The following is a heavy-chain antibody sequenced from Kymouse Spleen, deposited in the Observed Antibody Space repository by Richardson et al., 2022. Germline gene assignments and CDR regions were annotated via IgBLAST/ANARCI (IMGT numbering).Heavy chain of an antibody. CDR2: IYYSGST. CDR3: ARQGEGITGRPDWFDP. CDR1: GGSISSSSYY. V-gene: IGHV4-39*01. D-gene: IGHD1-20*01,IGHD1-7*01. Sequence: QLQLQESGPGLVKPSETLSLTCTVSGGSISSSSYYWGWIRQPPGKGLEWIGSIYYSGSTYYNPSLKSRVTISVDTSKNQFSLKLSSVTAADTAVYYCARQGEGITGRPDWFDPWGQGTLVTVSS. J-gene: IGHJ5*02.